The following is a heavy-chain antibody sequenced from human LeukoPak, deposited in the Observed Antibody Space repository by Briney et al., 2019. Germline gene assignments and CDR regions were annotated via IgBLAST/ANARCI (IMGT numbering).Heavy chain of an antibody. CDR2: IYTSGST. D-gene: IGHD4-17*01. Sequence: SETLSLTCTVSGGSISSGSYYWSWIRQPAGKGLEWIGRIYTSGSTNYNPSLKSRVTISVDTSKNQFSLKLSSVTAADTAVYYCARGNRHDYGVVPRFDYWGQGTLVTVSS. CDR3: ARGNRHDYGVVPRFDY. CDR1: GGSISSGSYY. J-gene: IGHJ4*02. V-gene: IGHV4-61*02.